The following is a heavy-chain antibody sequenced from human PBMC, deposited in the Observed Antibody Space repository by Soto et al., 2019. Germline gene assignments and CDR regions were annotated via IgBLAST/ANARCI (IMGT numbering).Heavy chain of an antibody. Sequence: GGAVSLSCVALGVTCSSNRMNWVRQAPGKGLEWVSSISISSSYIYYADAFKGRSTISRDNAKDELYLQMNNLKSEDTAVYYCARYLLISSWYLPPFDYWGQGTLVTVSS. V-gene: IGHV3-21*01. J-gene: IGHJ4*02. CDR1: GVTCSSNR. CDR3: ARYLLISSWYLPPFDY. CDR2: ISISSSYI. D-gene: IGHD6-13*01.